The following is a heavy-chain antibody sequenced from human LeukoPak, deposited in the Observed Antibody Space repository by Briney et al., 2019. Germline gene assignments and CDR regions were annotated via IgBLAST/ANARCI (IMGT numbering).Heavy chain of an antibody. CDR1: GFTFSSYA. CDR3: ARDQVASSGYYRYYYGMDV. J-gene: IGHJ6*02. D-gene: IGHD3-22*01. Sequence: GGSLRLSCAASGFTFSSYAMSWVRQAPGKGLEWVSGVSGSGGSTYYADSVKGRFTISRDNSKNTLSLQMSSLRAEDTAVYYCARDQVASSGYYRYYYGMDVWGQGTTVTVSS. CDR2: VSGSGGST. V-gene: IGHV3-23*01.